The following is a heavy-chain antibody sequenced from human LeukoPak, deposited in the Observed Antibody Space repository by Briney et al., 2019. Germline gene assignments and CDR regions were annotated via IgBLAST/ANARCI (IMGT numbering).Heavy chain of an antibody. CDR3: ATTEAYSSLAQFDY. CDR2: INPSGDTT. D-gene: IGHD3-22*01. V-gene: IGHV1-46*01. CDR1: GSTFTSHY. Sequence: ASVKVSCKASGSTFTSHYIHWVRQAPGQGLEWMGIINPSGDTTKYTQEFQGRLTMTRDRSTSTVYMDLSSLRSEDTAVYYCATTEAYSSLAQFDYWGQGTLVTVSS. J-gene: IGHJ4*02.